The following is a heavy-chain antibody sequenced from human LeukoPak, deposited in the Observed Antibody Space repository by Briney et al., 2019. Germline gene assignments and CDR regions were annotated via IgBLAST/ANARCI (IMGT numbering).Heavy chain of an antibody. CDR3: AQKAPFSPGYSQD. CDR1: GGSITSYF. V-gene: IGHV4-59*01. CDR2: IYHSGTT. J-gene: IGHJ1*01. Sequence: SETLSLTCTVFGGSITSYFWTWIRQPPGKGLEWIGYIYHSGTTNYNPSLKSRVTISADTSKNQFSLKLSSVTAADTAVYYCAQKAPFSPGYSQDWGQGILVTVSS. D-gene: IGHD2/OR15-2a*01.